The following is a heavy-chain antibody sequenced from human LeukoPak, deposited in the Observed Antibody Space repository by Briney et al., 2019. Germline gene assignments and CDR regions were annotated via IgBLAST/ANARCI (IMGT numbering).Heavy chain of an antibody. CDR3: ARGPRDGSGSSYFQH. V-gene: IGHV1-2*02. J-gene: IGHJ1*01. Sequence: VASVKVSCKASGYTFTGYYLHWVRQAPGQGLQWMGWITLNSGGTNYAQRFQGRVTMTRDTSITTAYMELSRLRSDATAVYYCARGPRDGSGSSYFQHWGQGTLVTVSS. D-gene: IGHD3-10*01. CDR1: GYTFTGYY. CDR2: ITLNSGGT.